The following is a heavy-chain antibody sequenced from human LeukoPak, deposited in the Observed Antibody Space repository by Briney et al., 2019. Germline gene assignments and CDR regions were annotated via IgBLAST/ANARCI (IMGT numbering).Heavy chain of an antibody. CDR2: IKSKTDGGTT. D-gene: IGHD6-13*01. CDR3: TTGLRAADTN. V-gene: IGHV3-15*01. CDR1: GFTFSNTW. Sequence: GGSLRLSCAASGFTFSNTWMSWVRQPPGKGREWVGRIKSKTDGGTTDYAAPVKGRFTISRDDSKNTLYLQMNSLKTEDTAVYYCTTGLRAADTNWGRGTLVTVSS. J-gene: IGHJ4*02.